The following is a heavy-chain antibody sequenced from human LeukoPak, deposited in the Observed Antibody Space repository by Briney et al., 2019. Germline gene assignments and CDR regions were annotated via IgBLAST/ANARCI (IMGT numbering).Heavy chain of an antibody. CDR1: GFTFDDYA. D-gene: IGHD3-10*01. CDR3: AKDYAPIVRGNSFDP. J-gene: IGHJ5*02. V-gene: IGHV3-9*01. CDR2: ISWNSGSI. Sequence: PGGSLRLSCAASGFTFDDYAMHWVRQAPGKGLEWVSGISWNSGSIGYADSVKGRFTISGDNAKNSLYLQMNSLRAEDTALYYCAKDYAPIVRGNSFDPWGQGTLVTVSS.